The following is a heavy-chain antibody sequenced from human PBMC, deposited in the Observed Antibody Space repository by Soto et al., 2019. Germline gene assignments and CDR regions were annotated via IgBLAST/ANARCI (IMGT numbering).Heavy chain of an antibody. Sequence: ASVKVSCKASGYTFTTYYMHWVRQAPGQGLEWMGMINPRGGSTNYAQKFQGRVTLTRDTPTSTVFMELSSLRSEDTAVYYCARVLRTTTSSTLSYYYAMDVWGQGTTVTVSS. D-gene: IGHD2-2*01. CDR2: INPRGGST. J-gene: IGHJ6*02. CDR1: GYTFTTYY. CDR3: ARVLRTTTSSTLSYYYAMDV. V-gene: IGHV1-46*01.